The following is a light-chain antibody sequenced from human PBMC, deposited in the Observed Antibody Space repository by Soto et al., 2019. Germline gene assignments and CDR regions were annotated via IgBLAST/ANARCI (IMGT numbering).Light chain of an antibody. CDR2: KGS. CDR3: QQYNSYPRT. Sequence: DIQMAQSPSTLSASVGDRVTITCRASQSISSWLAWYQQKPGKAPKLLISKGSTFQNGVPSRFSGSASGTEFTLTISSLQHDDAATYYCQQYNSYPRTFGHGTKVEIK. CDR1: QSISSW. V-gene: IGKV1-5*03. J-gene: IGKJ1*01.